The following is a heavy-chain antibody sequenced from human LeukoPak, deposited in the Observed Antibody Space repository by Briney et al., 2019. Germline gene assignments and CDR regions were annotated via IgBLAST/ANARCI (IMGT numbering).Heavy chain of an antibody. V-gene: IGHV4-59*01. Sequence: SETLSLTCTVSGGSISSYYWSWIRQPPGKGLERIGYIYYSGSTNYNPSLKSRVTISVDTSKNQFSLKLSSVTAADTAVYYCARDNILTGGVDYWGQGTLVTVSS. CDR2: IYYSGST. J-gene: IGHJ4*02. CDR3: ARDNILTGGVDY. CDR1: GGSISSYY. D-gene: IGHD3-9*01.